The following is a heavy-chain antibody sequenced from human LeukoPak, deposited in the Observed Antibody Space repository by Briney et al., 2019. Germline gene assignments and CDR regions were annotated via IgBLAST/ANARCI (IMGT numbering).Heavy chain of an antibody. CDR1: GGSFSSGSYY. V-gene: IGHV4-61*01. Sequence: SETLSLTCTVSGGSFSSGSYYWSWIRQPPGKGLEWIGYIYYSGSTNYNPSLKSRDTISVDTSKNQFSLKLSSVTAADTAVYHCAREAMYSYGNNFDYWGQGTLVTVSS. CDR3: AREAMYSYGNNFDY. D-gene: IGHD5-18*01. J-gene: IGHJ4*02. CDR2: IYYSGST.